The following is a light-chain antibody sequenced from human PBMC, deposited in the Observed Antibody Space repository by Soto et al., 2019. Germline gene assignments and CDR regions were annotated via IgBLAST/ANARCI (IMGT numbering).Light chain of an antibody. CDR2: GAS. J-gene: IGKJ1*01. Sequence: EIVMTQSPATLSVSPGERATLPCRASQSVSSNLAWYQQKPGQTPRLLIYGASTRATGIPARFSCSGSGTEFTLTISSLQSEDFAVYYCQQYKNWPRTFGQGTKV. V-gene: IGKV3-15*01. CDR3: QQYKNWPRT. CDR1: QSVSSN.